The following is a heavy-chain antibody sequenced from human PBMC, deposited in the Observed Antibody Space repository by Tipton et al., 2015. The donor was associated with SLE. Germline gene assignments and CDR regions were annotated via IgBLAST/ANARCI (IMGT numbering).Heavy chain of an antibody. CDR3: ARGMLTWRGAVLGVDV. Sequence: TLSFTCSVSGGSISSNYWIWIRQPPGKGLEWIGYISDGGDTNYNPSLKSRVTISVDPAKNQFSLKLTSVTAADSALYYCARGMLTWRGAVLGVDVWGQGTTVNVSS. J-gene: IGHJ6*02. CDR2: ISDGGDT. V-gene: IGHV4-59*08. CDR1: GGSISSNY. D-gene: IGHD2-8*01.